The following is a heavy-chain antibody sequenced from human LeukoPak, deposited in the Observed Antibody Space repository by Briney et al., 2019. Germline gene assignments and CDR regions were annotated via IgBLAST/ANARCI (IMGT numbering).Heavy chain of an antibody. V-gene: IGHV3-23*01. J-gene: IGHJ4*02. CDR1: GFTFSSYA. CDR3: GKTTTGYSSGRNPAWPVDY. Sequence: GGSLRLSCAASGFTFSSYAMYWVRQAPGRGLEWVSGIFGSGGSPHYADSVKGRFTISRDNSHNTVYLQMNSLRAEDTAVYYCGKTTTGYSSGRNPAWPVDYWGQGTLVTVSS. D-gene: IGHD6-19*01. CDR2: IFGSGGSP.